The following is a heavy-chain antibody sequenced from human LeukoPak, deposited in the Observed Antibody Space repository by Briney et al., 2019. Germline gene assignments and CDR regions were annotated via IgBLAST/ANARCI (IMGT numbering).Heavy chain of an antibody. D-gene: IGHD6-19*01. J-gene: IGHJ3*02. Sequence: GASVKFSCKASGGTFSSYAISWVRQAPGQGLEWMGGIIPIFGTANYAQKFQGRVTITADKSTSTAYMELSSLRSEDTAVYYCAGVAKAVAGPWGAFDIWGQGTMVTVSS. V-gene: IGHV1-69*06. CDR3: AGVAKAVAGPWGAFDI. CDR2: IIPIFGTA. CDR1: GGTFSSYA.